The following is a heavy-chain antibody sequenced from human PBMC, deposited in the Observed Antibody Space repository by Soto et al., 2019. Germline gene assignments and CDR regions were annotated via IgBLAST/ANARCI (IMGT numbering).Heavy chain of an antibody. V-gene: IGHV3-30-3*01. Sequence: QVQLVESGGGVVQPGRSLRLSCAASGFTFSSYAMHWVRQAPGKGLEWVAVISYDGSNKYYADSVKGRFTISRDNSKNTLYLQMNSLRAEDTAVYYCARVRTGDGCSSTSCQYYYYYGMDVWGQGTTVTVSS. CDR1: GFTFSSYA. J-gene: IGHJ6*02. CDR2: ISYDGSNK. D-gene: IGHD2-2*01. CDR3: ARVRTGDGCSSTSCQYYYYYGMDV.